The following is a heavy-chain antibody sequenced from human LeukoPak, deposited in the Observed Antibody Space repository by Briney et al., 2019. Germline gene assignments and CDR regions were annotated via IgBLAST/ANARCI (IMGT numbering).Heavy chain of an antibody. CDR2: INPSGGST. D-gene: IGHD3-16*01. J-gene: IGHJ6*03. CDR1: GYTFSNYY. CDR3: ARGVNTYLWFGGDYMDV. Sequence: ASVKVSCKASGYTFSNYYMHWVRQAPGQGLEWMGIINPSGGSTRSAQKFQGRVTMTRDTSTSTVYMELSSLRSEDTAVYYCARGVNTYLWFGGDYMDVWGKGSTVTVSS. V-gene: IGHV1-46*01.